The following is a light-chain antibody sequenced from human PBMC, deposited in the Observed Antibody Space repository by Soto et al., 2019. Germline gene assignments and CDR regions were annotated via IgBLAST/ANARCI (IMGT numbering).Light chain of an antibody. J-gene: IGLJ2*01. CDR3: SSYTSAGTLV. Sequence: QSALTQPASVSGSPGQSITISCTGTSSDFGGYNYVSWYQQHPGKAPKLMIYEVRNRPSGISNRFSGSKSGYTASLTISGLQAEDEADYYCSSYTSAGTLVFGGGTKLTVL. V-gene: IGLV2-14*01. CDR2: EVR. CDR1: SSDFGGYNY.